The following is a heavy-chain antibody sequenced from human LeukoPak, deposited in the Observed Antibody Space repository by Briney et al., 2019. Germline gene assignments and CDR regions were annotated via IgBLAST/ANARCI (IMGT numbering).Heavy chain of an antibody. J-gene: IGHJ4*02. D-gene: IGHD3-22*01. CDR1: GVTFDDYG. V-gene: IGHV3-20*04. Sequence: GGSLRLSCAASGVTFDDYGMSWVRQAPGKGLEWVSGINWNGGSTGYADSVKGRFTISRDNAKNSLYLQMNSLRAEDTALYYCARVSGLGSYYDSSGYPDYWGQGTLVTVSS. CDR2: INWNGGST. CDR3: ARVSGLGSYYDSSGYPDY.